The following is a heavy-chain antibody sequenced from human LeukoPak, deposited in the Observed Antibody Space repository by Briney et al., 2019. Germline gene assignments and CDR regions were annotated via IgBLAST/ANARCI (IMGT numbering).Heavy chain of an antibody. CDR2: IYNSGNT. Sequence: SETLSLTCIVSGGSGSSYFWSWVRQSPEKGLERIGYIYNSGNTNYNPSLKSRVTISRDMSRNQFSLKVRPVTPADTAVYYCARVSGSGWYYFDHWGQGALVTVSS. CDR3: ARVSGSGWYYFDH. D-gene: IGHD6-19*01. CDR1: GGSGSSYF. V-gene: IGHV4-59*02. J-gene: IGHJ4*02.